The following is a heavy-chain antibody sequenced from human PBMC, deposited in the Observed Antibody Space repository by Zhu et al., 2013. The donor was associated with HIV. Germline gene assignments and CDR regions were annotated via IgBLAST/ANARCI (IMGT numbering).Heavy chain of an antibody. CDR3: ARDWSGWGSWFDP. Sequence: QVQLVQSGAEVKKPGASVKVSCKAAGYTFIDYDIYWVRQTTGQGLESMGWMNPNSGNTGYEQKFQGRVTMTRDTSISTAYMELSRLRSDDTAVYYCARDWSGWGSWFDPWGQGTLVTVSS. J-gene: IGHJ5*02. CDR1: GYTFIDYD. V-gene: IGHV1-8*01. CDR2: MNPNSGNT. D-gene: IGHD3-3*01.